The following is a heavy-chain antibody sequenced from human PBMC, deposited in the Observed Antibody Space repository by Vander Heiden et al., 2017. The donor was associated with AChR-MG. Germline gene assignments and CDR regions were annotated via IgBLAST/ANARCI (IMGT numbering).Heavy chain of an antibody. J-gene: IGHJ4*02. CDR1: GGTFSSYA. CDR2: IIPIFGTA. CDR3: AREVSTTMVRGVIITNDY. D-gene: IGHD3-10*01. Sequence: QVQLVQSGAEVKKPGSSVKVSCKASGGTFSSYAISWVRQAPGQGLEWMGGIIPIFGTANYAQKFQGRVTITADESTSTAYMELSSLRSEDTAVYYCAREVSTTMVRGVIITNDYWGQGTLVTVSS. V-gene: IGHV1-69*01.